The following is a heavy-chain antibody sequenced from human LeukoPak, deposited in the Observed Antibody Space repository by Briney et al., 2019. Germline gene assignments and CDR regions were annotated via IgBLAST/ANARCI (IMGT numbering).Heavy chain of an antibody. V-gene: IGHV4-59*01. CDR1: GGSISSYY. J-gene: IGHJ6*02. CDR2: IYYSGST. D-gene: IGHD3-22*01. CDR3: ARENIYDSSGYYYSIGMDV. Sequence: SETLSLTCTVSGGSISSYYWSWIRQPPGKGLEWIGYIYYSGSTNYNPSLKSRVTISVDTSKNQFSLKLSSVTAADTAVYYCARENIYDSSGYYYSIGMDVWGQGTAVTVS.